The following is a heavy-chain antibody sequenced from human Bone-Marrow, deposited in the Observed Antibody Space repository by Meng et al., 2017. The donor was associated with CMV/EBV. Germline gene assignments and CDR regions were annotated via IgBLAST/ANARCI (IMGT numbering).Heavy chain of an antibody. D-gene: IGHD5/OR15-5a*01. CDR3: ARDSRGVDVGNNWFDP. Sequence: QVQLQESGPGLVKPSQTLSLTCTFSGGSIRSGGYYWSWIRQHPGKGLEWIGYIYYSGSTYYNPSLKSRVTISVDTSKNQFSLKLSSVTAADTAVYYCARDSRGVDVGNNWFDPWGQGTLVTVSS. CDR2: IYYSGST. V-gene: IGHV4-31*03. J-gene: IGHJ5*02. CDR1: GGSIRSGGYY.